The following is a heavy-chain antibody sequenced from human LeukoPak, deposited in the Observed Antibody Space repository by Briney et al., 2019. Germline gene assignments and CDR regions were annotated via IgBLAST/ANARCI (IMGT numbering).Heavy chain of an antibody. J-gene: IGHJ4*02. V-gene: IGHV3-33*08. Sequence: PWRTLRLSCAASGFTFNRCGLHWVRQAPGKGLDWVAVIWHDGSKRYYADSVKGRFTISRDNSKNTLYLQMNSLRVEDTAVYYCARDGCSTSSCYDFWGQGTLVTVSS. CDR2: IWHDGSKR. CDR1: GFTFNRCG. CDR3: ARDGCSTSSCYDF. D-gene: IGHD2-2*01.